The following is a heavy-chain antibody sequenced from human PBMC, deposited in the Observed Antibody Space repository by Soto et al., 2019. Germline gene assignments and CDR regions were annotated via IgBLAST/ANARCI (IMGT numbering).Heavy chain of an antibody. CDR2: INHSGIT. Sequence: PSETLSLTCTVSGGSFSGYFWTWIRQPPGKGLEWLAEINHSGITNYNPSVESRVSMSVDTSKNQFSLRLYSVTAADTAVYYCVRGPYNYNSRYFDYWGQGTLVT. CDR3: VRGPYNYNSRYFDY. D-gene: IGHD1-1*01. CDR1: GGSFSGYF. V-gene: IGHV4-34*01. J-gene: IGHJ4*02.